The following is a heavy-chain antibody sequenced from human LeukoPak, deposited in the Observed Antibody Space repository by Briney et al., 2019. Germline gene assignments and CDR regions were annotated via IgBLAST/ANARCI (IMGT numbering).Heavy chain of an antibody. D-gene: IGHD1-26*01. CDR2: ISWNSGSI. J-gene: IGHJ6*02. CDR1: GFTFDDYA. V-gene: IGHV3-9*01. Sequence: GRSLRLSCAASGFTFDDYAMHWFRQAPGKGLEWVSGISWNSGSIGYADSVKGRFTISRDNAKNSLYLQMNSLRAEDTALYYCAKDMEWEPTDGMDVWGQGTTVTVSS. CDR3: AKDMEWEPTDGMDV.